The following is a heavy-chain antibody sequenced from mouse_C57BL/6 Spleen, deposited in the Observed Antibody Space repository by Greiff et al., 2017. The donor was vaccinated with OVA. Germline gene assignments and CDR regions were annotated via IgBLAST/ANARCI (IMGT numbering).Heavy chain of an antibody. CDR3: ARSGTVGATDY. V-gene: IGHV1-81*01. D-gene: IGHD1-1*01. Sequence: QVQLQQSGAELARPGASVKLSCKASGYTFTSYGISWVKQRTGQGLEWIGEIYPRSGNTYYNEKFKGKATLTADKSSSTAYMELRSLTSEDSAVYFCARSGTVGATDYWGQGTTLTVSS. CDR2: IYPRSGNT. CDR1: GYTFTSYG. J-gene: IGHJ2*01.